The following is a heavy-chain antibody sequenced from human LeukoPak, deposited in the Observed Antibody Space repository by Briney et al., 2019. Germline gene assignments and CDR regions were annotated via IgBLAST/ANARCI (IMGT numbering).Heavy chain of an antibody. V-gene: IGHV3-21*04. CDR3: AKDLAVVIAVAKPLIFDAFDI. D-gene: IGHD6-19*01. Sequence: GGSLRLSCAASGFTFSSYSMNWVRQAPGKGLEWVSSISSSSSYIYYADSVKGRFTISRDNAKNSLYLQMNSLRAEDTAVYYCAKDLAVVIAVAKPLIFDAFDIWGQGTMVTVSS. CDR1: GFTFSSYS. CDR2: ISSSSSYI. J-gene: IGHJ3*02.